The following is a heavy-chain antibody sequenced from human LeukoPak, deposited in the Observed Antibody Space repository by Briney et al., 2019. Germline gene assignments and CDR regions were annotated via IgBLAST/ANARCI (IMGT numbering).Heavy chain of an antibody. J-gene: IGHJ4*02. V-gene: IGHV3-74*01. Sequence: GGSLRLSCAASGFTFSKYWMLWVRQAPGKGLESVSRIDTDGTVTTYADSVKGRFTVSRDNADNTIFLQMNSVRDEDTAVYYCATKQWLAPPPDSWGQGTPVTVSS. D-gene: IGHD6-19*01. CDR1: GFTFSKYW. CDR2: IDTDGTVT. CDR3: ATKQWLAPPPDS.